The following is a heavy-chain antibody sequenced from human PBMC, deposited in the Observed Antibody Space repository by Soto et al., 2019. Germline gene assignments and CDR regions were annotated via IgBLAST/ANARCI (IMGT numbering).Heavy chain of an antibody. CDR1: GFTFSGSW. CDR2: IKEDGSVK. CDR3: ARDPGYSSFGR. Sequence: DVQLVESGGGLVQPGGSLRLSCAASGFTFSGSWMSWLRQAPGKGLEFVANIKEDGSVKYYVDSVNGRFIISRDNVKSLVYLQMISLRDEVTAVYYCARDPGYSSFGRWGKGTLVTVSS. V-gene: IGHV3-7*01. J-gene: IGHJ4*02. D-gene: IGHD6-6*01.